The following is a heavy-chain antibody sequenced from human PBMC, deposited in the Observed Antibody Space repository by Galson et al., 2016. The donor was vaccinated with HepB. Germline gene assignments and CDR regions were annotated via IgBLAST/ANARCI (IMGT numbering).Heavy chain of an antibody. D-gene: IGHD3-16*01. J-gene: IGHJ4*02. CDR3: TRDIAAFGGVME. CDR1: GFTLSRYW. V-gene: IGHV3-7*04. Sequence: SLRLSCAGSGFTLSRYWMSWVRQAPGKGLEWVANIKEDGRENKDVDSVKGRFTISRDNAKNSVYLQMNSLRAEDTAVYYCTRDIAAFGGVMEWGQGTLVTISS. CDR2: IKEDGREN.